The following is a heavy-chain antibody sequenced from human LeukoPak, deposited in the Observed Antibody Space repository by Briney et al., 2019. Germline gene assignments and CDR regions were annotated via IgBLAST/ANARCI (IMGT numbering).Heavy chain of an antibody. J-gene: IGHJ6*02. CDR2: IYYSGSS. CDR3: ARETAPGMDV. CDR1: GGSISSYY. V-gene: IGHV4-59*12. Sequence: SETLSLTCTVSGGSISSYYWSWIRQPPGKGLEWVGYIYYSGSSNYNPSLKSRVTISVEMSKKQFSLKLSSVTAADTALYYCARETAPGMDVWGQGTTVAVSS.